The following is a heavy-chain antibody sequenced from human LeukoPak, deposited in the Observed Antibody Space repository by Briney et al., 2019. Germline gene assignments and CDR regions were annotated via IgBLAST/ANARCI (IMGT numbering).Heavy chain of an antibody. Sequence: PGGSLRLSCAASGFTLSSYEMNWVRQAPGKGLEWVANMKHDGSEKSYVDSVKGRFTISRDDAKNSLYLQMNSLRAEDTALYYCARSPYSGSYGPFDYWGQGTLVTVSS. CDR3: ARSPYSGSYGPFDY. CDR1: GFTLSSYE. D-gene: IGHD1-26*01. J-gene: IGHJ4*02. CDR2: MKHDGSEK. V-gene: IGHV3-7*04.